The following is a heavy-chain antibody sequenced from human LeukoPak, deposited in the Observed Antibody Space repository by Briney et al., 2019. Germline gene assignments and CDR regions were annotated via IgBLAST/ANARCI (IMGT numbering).Heavy chain of an antibody. CDR2: INPNSGGT. Sequence: VASVKVSCKASGYTFTGYYMHWVRQAPGQGLEWMGWINPNSGGTNYAQKFQGRVTMTRDTSISTAYMELSRLRSDDTAVYYCARWVRYCSGGSCSIFDYWGQGTLVTVSS. CDR1: GYTFTGYY. J-gene: IGHJ4*02. CDR3: ARWVRYCSGGSCSIFDY. V-gene: IGHV1-2*02. D-gene: IGHD2-15*01.